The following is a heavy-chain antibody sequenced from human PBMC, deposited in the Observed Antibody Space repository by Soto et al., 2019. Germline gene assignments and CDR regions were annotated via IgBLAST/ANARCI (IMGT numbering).Heavy chain of an antibody. D-gene: IGHD3-16*01. CDR3: AKDGDMITFGGVPLFDY. J-gene: IGHJ4*02. V-gene: IGHV3-9*01. CDR2: ISWNSGSI. CDR1: GFTFDDYA. Sequence: GGSLRLSCAASGFTFDDYAMHWVRQAPGKGLEWVSGISWNSGSIGYADSVKGRFTISRDNAKNSLYLQMNSLRAEDTALYYCAKDGDMITFGGVPLFDYWGQGTLVTVSS.